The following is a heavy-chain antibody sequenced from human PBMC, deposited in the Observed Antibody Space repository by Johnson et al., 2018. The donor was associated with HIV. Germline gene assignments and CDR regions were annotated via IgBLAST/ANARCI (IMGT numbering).Heavy chain of an antibody. D-gene: IGHD2-21*01. V-gene: IGHV3-11*04. CDR3: VRRMVVGYVAFYI. CDR1: GFTFRDHY. CDR2: ISSSGRTT. J-gene: IGHJ3*02. Sequence: QMLLVESGGGLVKAGGSLRLSCAASGFTFRDHYMTWIRQAPGKGLECISSISSSGRTTYYADSVKGRFTISRNNVQNSMLLQMNSLRADDTAVYFCVRRMVVGYVAFYIWGQGTMVSVSS.